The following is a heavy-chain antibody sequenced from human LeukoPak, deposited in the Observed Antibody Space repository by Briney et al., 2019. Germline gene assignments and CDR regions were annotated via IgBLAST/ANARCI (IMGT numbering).Heavy chain of an antibody. CDR2: VYYSGRT. CDR3: ARRHITMVRGDTRGNSRFDP. CDR1: GDSMSSGSYY. J-gene: IGHJ5*02. D-gene: IGHD3-10*01. V-gene: IGHV4-39*01. Sequence: SETLSLTCTVSGDSMSSGSYYWGWIRQPPRKGLEWIGSVYYSGRTEYNPSLASRVTISVDTSKNQFSLKLRSVTAADAAVYYCARRHITMVRGDTRGNSRFDPWGQGTLVTVSS.